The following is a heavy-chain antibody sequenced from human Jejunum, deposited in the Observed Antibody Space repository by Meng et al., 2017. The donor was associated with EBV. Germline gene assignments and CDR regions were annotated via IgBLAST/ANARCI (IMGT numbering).Heavy chain of an antibody. Sequence: EQVVEAGGGLVQPGGSLILSCAASGFMFSNYWMHWVRQVPGKGLVWVSRINNDGSDTIYADSVKGRFTTSRDNAKNTLYLQMNSLRIEDTAVYFCARDKPHNWFDPWGQGTLVTVSS. V-gene: IGHV3-74*01. CDR3: ARDKPHNWFDP. J-gene: IGHJ5*02. CDR1: GFMFSNYW. CDR2: INNDGSDT.